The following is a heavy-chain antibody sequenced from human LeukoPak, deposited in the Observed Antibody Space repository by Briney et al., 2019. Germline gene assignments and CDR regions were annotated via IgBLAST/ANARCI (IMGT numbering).Heavy chain of an antibody. V-gene: IGHV3-53*01. J-gene: IGHJ4*02. CDR1: GFTVSSTC. Sequence: GSLRLSCAASGFTVSSTCMTWVRRAPGKGLEWISLIYNGGGTYYADSVKGRFTISRDNSKNTLYLQMSSLRAEDTAVYYCAREYGSGSWGSFDYWGQGTLVTVSS. CDR3: AREYGSGSWGSFDY. CDR2: IYNGGGT. D-gene: IGHD3-10*01.